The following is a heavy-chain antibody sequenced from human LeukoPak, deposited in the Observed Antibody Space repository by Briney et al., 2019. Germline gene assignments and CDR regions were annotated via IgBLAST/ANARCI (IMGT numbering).Heavy chain of an antibody. D-gene: IGHD1-26*01. J-gene: IGHJ4*02. CDR2: ISSSSSYI. CDR3: ARDWVSGGSYYDY. CDR1: GFTFSSYS. V-gene: IGHV3-21*01. Sequence: GGSLRLSCAASGFTFSSYSMNWVRQAPGKGLEWVSSISSSSSYIYYADSVKGRFTISRDNAKNSLYLQMNSLRAEDTAVYYCARDWVSGGSYYDYWGQGTLVTVSS.